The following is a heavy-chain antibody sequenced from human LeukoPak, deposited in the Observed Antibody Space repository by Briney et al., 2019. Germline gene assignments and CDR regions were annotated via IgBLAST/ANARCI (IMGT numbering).Heavy chain of an antibody. CDR3: ANRPRYCSSTSCYRDAFDI. D-gene: IGHD2-2*01. Sequence: GRSLRLTCAASGFTFSSYGMHWVRQAPGKGLEWVAVISYDGSNEYYADSVKGRFTISRDNSKNTLYLQMNSLRAEDTAVYYCANRPRYCSSTSCYRDAFDIWGQGTMVTVSS. J-gene: IGHJ3*02. CDR1: GFTFSSYG. CDR2: ISYDGSNE. V-gene: IGHV3-30*18.